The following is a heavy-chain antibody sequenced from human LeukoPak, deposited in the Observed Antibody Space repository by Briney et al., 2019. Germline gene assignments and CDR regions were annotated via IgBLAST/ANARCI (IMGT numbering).Heavy chain of an antibody. CDR1: GATFSSYA. CDR3: ARGYCSGGSCSFDY. D-gene: IGHD2-15*01. Sequence: GSSVKVSCKASGATFSSYAISWVRQAPGQGLEWMGGIIPIFGTANYAQKFQGRVTITADKSTSTAYMELSSLRSEDTAVYYCARGYCSGGSCSFDYWGQGTLVTVSS. V-gene: IGHV1-69*06. CDR2: IIPIFGTA. J-gene: IGHJ4*01.